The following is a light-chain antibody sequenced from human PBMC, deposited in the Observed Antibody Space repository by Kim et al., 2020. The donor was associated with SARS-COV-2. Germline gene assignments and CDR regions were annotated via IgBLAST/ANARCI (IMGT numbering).Light chain of an antibody. CDR2: GAS. J-gene: IGKJ2*01. CDR1: QSVSSN. Sequence: VSPGERATLFCRASQSVSSNLAWYQQIPGQSLRLLIYGASTRATGIPARFSGTGSETEFTLFISSLQSEDSAVYYCQEYNTWPRYTFGQGTKLEI. V-gene: IGKV3-15*01. CDR3: QEYNTWPRYT.